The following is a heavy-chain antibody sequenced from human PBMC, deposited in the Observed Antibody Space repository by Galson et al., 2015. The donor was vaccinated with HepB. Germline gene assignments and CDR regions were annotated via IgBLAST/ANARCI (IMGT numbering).Heavy chain of an antibody. CDR2: ISSSGSTI. CDR1: GFTFSDYY. J-gene: IGHJ4*02. CDR3: ARAWYYYDSSTPDDY. Sequence: LRLSCAASGFTFSDYYMSWIRQAPGKGLEWVSYISSSGSTIYYADSVKGRFTISRDNAKNSLYLQMNSLRAEDTAVYYCARAWYYYDSSTPDDYWGQGTLVTVSS. D-gene: IGHD3-22*01. V-gene: IGHV3-11*01.